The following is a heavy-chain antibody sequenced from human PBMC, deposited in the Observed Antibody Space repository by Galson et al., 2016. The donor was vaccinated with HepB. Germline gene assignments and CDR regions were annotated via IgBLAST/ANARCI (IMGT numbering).Heavy chain of an antibody. CDR2: ISSASSIK. CDR1: GFSFSNYA. CDR3: ARDYVPGA. D-gene: IGHD3-10*01. Sequence: SLRLSCAASGFSFSNYAMSWVRQAPGKGLEWVSYISSASSIKYYADSVKGRFTISRDNARHSLYLEMKSLRGEDTAMYYCARDYVPGAWGQGVLVTVSS. J-gene: IGHJ5*02. V-gene: IGHV3-48*04.